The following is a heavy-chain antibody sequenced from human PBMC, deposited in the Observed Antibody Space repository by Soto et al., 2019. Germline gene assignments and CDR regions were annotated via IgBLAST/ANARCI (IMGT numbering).Heavy chain of an antibody. CDR2: IYYSGST. Sequence: QVQLQESGPGLVKPSETLSLTCTVSGGSISSYYWSWIRQPPGKGLEWIGYIYYSGSTNYNPSLKSRVTIAVDTSKNQFSLKLSSVTAADTAVYYCAREGALEPDAFDIWGQGTMVTVSS. D-gene: IGHD3-16*01. J-gene: IGHJ3*02. CDR1: GGSISSYY. V-gene: IGHV4-59*01. CDR3: AREGALEPDAFDI.